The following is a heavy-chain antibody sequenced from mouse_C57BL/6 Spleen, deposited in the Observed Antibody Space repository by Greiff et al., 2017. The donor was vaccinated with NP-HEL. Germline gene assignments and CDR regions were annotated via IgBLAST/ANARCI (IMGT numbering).Heavy chain of an antibody. D-gene: IGHD2-3*01. V-gene: IGHV3-6*01. Sequence: DVKLQESGPGLVKPSQSLSLTCSVTGYSITSGYYWNWIRQFPGNKLEWMGYISYDGSNNYNPSLKNRISIPRDTSKNQFFLKLNSVTTEDTATYYCARDDGYWAWFAYWGQGTLVTVSA. CDR2: ISYDGSN. CDR3: ARDDGYWAWFAY. J-gene: IGHJ3*01. CDR1: GYSITSGYY.